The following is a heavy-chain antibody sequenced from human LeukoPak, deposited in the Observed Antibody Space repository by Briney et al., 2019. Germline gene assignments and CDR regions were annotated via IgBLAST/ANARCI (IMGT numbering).Heavy chain of an antibody. D-gene: IGHD2-15*01. CDR1: GFTFSSYV. CDR3: ARANWAGIEAPATDY. J-gene: IGHJ4*02. V-gene: IGHV3-30-3*01. CDR2: ISYDGSNK. Sequence: RSLRLSCAASGFTFSSYVMHWVRQAPGKGLEWGAVISYDGSNKYYADSVKGRFTISRDNSKNTLYLQVNSLQAEDTAVYFCARANWAGIEAPATDYWGQGTLVTVSS.